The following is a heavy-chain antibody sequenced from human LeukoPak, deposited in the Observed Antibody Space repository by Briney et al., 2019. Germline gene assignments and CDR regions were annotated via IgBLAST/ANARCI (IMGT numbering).Heavy chain of an antibody. CDR2: INPNSGGT. Sequence: ASVRVSCKASGYTFTGYYMHWVRQAPGQGLEWMGWINPNSGGTNYAQKFQGRVTMTRDTSISTAHMELSRLRSDDTAVYYCAREGIRDTAMVFDYWGQGTLVTVSS. D-gene: IGHD5-18*01. CDR3: AREGIRDTAMVFDY. CDR1: GYTFTGYY. V-gene: IGHV1-2*02. J-gene: IGHJ4*02.